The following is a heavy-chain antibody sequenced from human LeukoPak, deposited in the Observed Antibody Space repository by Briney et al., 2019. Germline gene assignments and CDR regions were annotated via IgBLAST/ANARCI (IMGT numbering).Heavy chain of an antibody. J-gene: IGHJ3*02. CDR2: IHYSGST. CDR1: GDSIISYY. CDR3: ARAPLALIVFDI. V-gene: IGHV4-59*01. D-gene: IGHD2-21*01. Sequence: SETLSLTCTVSGDSIISYYWSWIRQPPGKGLEWIGYIHYSGSTNYNPSLKSRVTISVDTSKNQFSLKLSSVTAADTAMYYCARAPLALIVFDIWGQGTMVTVSS.